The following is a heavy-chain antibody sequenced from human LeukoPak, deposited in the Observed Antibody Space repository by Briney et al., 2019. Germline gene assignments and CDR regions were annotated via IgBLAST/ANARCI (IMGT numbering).Heavy chain of an antibody. Sequence: QPGGSLRLSCAASGFTFSSYAMHWVRQAPGKGLEWVAVISYDGSNKFYADSVKGRFTVSRDNSKNTLYLQMNSLRAEDTAVYYCARDPTSGNSERDLYYFDYWGQGTLVTVSS. J-gene: IGHJ4*02. D-gene: IGHD4-23*01. CDR3: ARDPTSGNSERDLYYFDY. V-gene: IGHV3-30*04. CDR1: GFTFSSYA. CDR2: ISYDGSNK.